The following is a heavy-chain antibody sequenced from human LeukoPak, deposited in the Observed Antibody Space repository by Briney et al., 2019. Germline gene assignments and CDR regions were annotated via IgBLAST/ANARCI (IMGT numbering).Heavy chain of an antibody. CDR2: ISSSGSTI. Sequence: PGGSLRLSCAASGFTFSSYEMNWVRQAPGKGLEWVSYISSSGSTIYYADSVKGRFTISRDNAKNSLYLQMNSLRAEDTAVYYCARDPTRKNTVAGRVPDAFDIWGQGTMVTVSS. V-gene: IGHV3-48*03. D-gene: IGHD6-19*01. CDR3: ARDPTRKNTVAGRVPDAFDI. J-gene: IGHJ3*02. CDR1: GFTFSSYE.